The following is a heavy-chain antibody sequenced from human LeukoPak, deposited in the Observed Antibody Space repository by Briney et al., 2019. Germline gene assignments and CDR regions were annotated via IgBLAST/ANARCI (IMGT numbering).Heavy chain of an antibody. V-gene: IGHV3-9*01. D-gene: IGHD5-18*01. J-gene: IGHJ4*02. CDR2: ISWNSGSI. CDR1: GFIFDDYA. Sequence: GGSLRLSCAASGFIFDDYALHWVRQAAGRGLEWVSGISWNSGSIGYAESVKGRFTISRDTAKNSLYLQMNSLRAEDTASYYCVKGYSYGMTYYFDYWGQGTLVTVSS. CDR3: VKGYSYGMTYYFDY.